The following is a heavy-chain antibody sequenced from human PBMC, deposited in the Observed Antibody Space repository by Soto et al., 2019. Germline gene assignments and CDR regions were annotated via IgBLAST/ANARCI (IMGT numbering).Heavy chain of an antibody. CDR3: AKGPSYGSGWSFDY. V-gene: IGHV3-30*18. D-gene: IGHD6-19*01. J-gene: IGHJ4*02. CDR1: GFTFSSYG. Sequence: QVQLVESGGGVVQPGRSLRLSCAASGFTFSSYGMHWVRQAPGKGLEWVAVISYDGSNKYYADSVKGRFTISRDNSKNTLYLQMNSLRAEDTAVYYCAKGPSYGSGWSFDYWGQGTLVTVSS. CDR2: ISYDGSNK.